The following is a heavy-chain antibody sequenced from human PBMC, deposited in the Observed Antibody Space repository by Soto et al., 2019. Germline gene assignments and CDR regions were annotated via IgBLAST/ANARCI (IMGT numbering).Heavy chain of an antibody. D-gene: IGHD5-12*01. V-gene: IGHV1-69*04. Sequence: ASVKVSCKASGGTFSTSTFTWVRQAPGQGLEWMGRTIPLLNVADYARDFQGRLTITADKSTNTTYMELTSLTSKDTAVYFCARDLGSGYDPGDYWG. CDR1: GGTFSTST. CDR2: TIPLLNVA. CDR3: ARDLGSGYDPGDY. J-gene: IGHJ4*01.